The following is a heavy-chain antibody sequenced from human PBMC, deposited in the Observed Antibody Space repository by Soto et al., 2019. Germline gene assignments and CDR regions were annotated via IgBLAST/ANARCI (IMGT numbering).Heavy chain of an antibody. CDR3: AREDSIIIPAVSDF. V-gene: IGHV3-21*01. Sequence: SLRLSCTVSGFAFNNYGINWVRQAPGKGLEWVSSISKGDYTYYSDSVKGRFAISRDNAKSSVSLQMNTLRVEDTAVYYCAREDSIIIPAVSDFWGQGTLVTVSS. J-gene: IGHJ4*02. CDR1: GFAFNNYG. D-gene: IGHD2-2*01. CDR2: ISKGDYT.